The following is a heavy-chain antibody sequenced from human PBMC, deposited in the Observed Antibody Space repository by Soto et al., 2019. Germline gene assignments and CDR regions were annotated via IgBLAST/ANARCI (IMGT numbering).Heavy chain of an antibody. D-gene: IGHD3-16*02. V-gene: IGHV1-69*01. CDR1: GDTDTIYV. Sequence: QVELVQSGAEVKKPGLSVTVSCKASGDTDTIYVISWVRQAPGQGLEWMGVIFPKFGTTYSAQKLQDRLTFTADESTATVYMQLRSLRLDDTADSYCAAERPFGKLSVVWGQRPTVTVSS. CDR3: AAERPFGKLSVV. J-gene: IGHJ6*02. CDR2: IFPKFGTT.